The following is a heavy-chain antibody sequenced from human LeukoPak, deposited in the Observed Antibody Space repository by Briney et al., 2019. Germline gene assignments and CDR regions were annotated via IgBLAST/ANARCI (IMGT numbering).Heavy chain of an antibody. Sequence: GGSLRLSCAASGFTFSSYAMHWVRQAPGKGLEWVAVISYDGSNKYYADSVKGRFTISRENSKNTLYLQMNSLRAEDTAVYYCARDQGSGWYLDYWGQATLVTVSS. J-gene: IGHJ4*02. CDR1: GFTFSSYA. CDR3: ARDQGSGWYLDY. CDR2: ISYDGSNK. V-gene: IGHV3-30-3*01. D-gene: IGHD6-19*01.